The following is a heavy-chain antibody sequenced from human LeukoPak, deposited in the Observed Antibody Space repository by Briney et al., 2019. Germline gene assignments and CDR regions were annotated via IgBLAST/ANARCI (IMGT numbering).Heavy chain of an antibody. D-gene: IGHD3-22*01. CDR2: IYYSGST. CDR1: GGPISSGGYY. Sequence: SQTLSLTCTVSGGPISSGGYYWSWIRQHPGKGLEWIGYIYYSGSTYYNPSLKGRVTISVDTSRNQFSLKLSSVTAADTAVYYCARGGDSSGYYPQHNYNWFDPWGQGTLVTVSS. CDR3: ARGGDSSGYYPQHNYNWFDP. V-gene: IGHV4-31*03. J-gene: IGHJ5*02.